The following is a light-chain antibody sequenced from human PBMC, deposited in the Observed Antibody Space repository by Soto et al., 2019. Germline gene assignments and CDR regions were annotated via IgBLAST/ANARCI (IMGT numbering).Light chain of an antibody. CDR2: GTS. J-gene: IGKJ2*01. CDR3: QQYGNSPYT. CDR1: QSVSSSS. V-gene: IGKV3-20*01. Sequence: EIVLTQSPGTLSLSPGERATLSCRASQSVSSSSLVGYQQKPGQAPRLLIYGTSSMATGIPHRFSGRGSGTDFLLTISRLEPEDFAVDYCQQYGNSPYTFGQGTKLEIK.